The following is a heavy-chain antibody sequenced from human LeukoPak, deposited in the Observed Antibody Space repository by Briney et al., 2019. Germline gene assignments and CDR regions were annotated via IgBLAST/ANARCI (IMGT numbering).Heavy chain of an antibody. D-gene: IGHD2-8*01. Sequence: GGSLRLSCVASGFSFSIYNMIWVRQAPGKGLEWVASINGRGGLIYYANSVKGRFTISRDNARNSLYLQLNSLRGEDTAVYYCARENNGDRYYFDCWGQGTVVAVSS. J-gene: IGHJ4*02. V-gene: IGHV3-48*03. CDR1: GFSFSIYN. CDR2: INGRGGLI. CDR3: ARENNGDRYYFDC.